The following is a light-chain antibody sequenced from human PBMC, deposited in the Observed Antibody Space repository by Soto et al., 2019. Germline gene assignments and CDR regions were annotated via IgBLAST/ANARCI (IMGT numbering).Light chain of an antibody. CDR3: QQYATAPQT. V-gene: IGKV3-20*01. CDR1: QSVSSSN. CDR2: GES. J-gene: IGKJ1*01. Sequence: EIVLTQSPGTLSLSPGERATLSCRASQSVSSSNLAWYQQKPGQAPRLLIYGESSRATGITDRFSGSGSGTDFTLTVSRLEPEDFAVYYCQQYATAPQTFGQGTKVEV.